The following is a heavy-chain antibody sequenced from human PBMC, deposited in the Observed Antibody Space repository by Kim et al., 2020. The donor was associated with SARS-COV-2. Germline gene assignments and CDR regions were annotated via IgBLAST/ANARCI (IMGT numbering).Heavy chain of an antibody. D-gene: IGHD5-12*01. V-gene: IGHV4-39*01. CDR2: IYHSGST. CDR1: GGSINSADYY. Sequence: SETLSLTCSVSGGSINSADYYWGWIRQPPGKGLEWIGIIYHSGSTYYSPSLRSRVTISVDTSNKQFSLNLSSLTAADTDVYYCARAKGSPYIGYDLGFLFDYWGQGTRVTVAS. J-gene: IGHJ4*02. CDR3: ARAKGSPYIGYDLGFLFDY.